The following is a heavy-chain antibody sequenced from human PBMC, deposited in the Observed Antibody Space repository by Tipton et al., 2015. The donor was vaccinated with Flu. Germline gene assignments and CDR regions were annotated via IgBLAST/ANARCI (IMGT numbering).Heavy chain of an antibody. CDR2: IYSGGRT. Sequence: SLRLSCAASGFSVSSNYMTWVRQAPGKGLEWVSVIYSGGRTYYADSVKGRFAISRDNSENTIFLQMSSLRAEDTAVYYCASPAGIFNLNDYWGQGTLVTVSS. D-gene: IGHD3-10*01. CDR1: GFSVSSNY. CDR3: ASPAGIFNLNDY. V-gene: IGHV3-66*01. J-gene: IGHJ4*02.